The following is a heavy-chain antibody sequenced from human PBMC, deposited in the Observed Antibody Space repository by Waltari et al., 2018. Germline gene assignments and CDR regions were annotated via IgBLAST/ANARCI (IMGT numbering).Heavy chain of an antibody. CDR3: ARELQTDFYHFDF. CDR1: VFRGNSDG. Sequence: EVHVVESGGASVQPGGSLRLPRAGPVFRGNSDGFSWVRQGPGKGLEWLAHIAGSCTTYYADSVKGRITISRDNANNSLCLQMDSLRAEDTAVYYCARELQTDFYHFDFWGQGTLVTVSS. CDR2: IAGSCTT. J-gene: IGHJ4*02. V-gene: IGHV3-48*04. D-gene: IGHD3-3*01.